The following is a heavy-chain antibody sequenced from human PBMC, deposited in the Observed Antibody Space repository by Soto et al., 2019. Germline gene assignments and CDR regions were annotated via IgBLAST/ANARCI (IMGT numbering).Heavy chain of an antibody. CDR2: IYYSGST. Sequence: QVQLQESGPGLVKPSETLSLTCTVSGGSISSYYWSWIRQPPGKGLEWIGYIYYSGSTNYNPSLKSRVTISVDTSKNQFSLMLGSVTAADTAVYYCARRYGGTFDYWGQGTLVTVSS. V-gene: IGHV4-59*08. CDR1: GGSISSYY. CDR3: ARRYGGTFDY. D-gene: IGHD2-15*01. J-gene: IGHJ4*02.